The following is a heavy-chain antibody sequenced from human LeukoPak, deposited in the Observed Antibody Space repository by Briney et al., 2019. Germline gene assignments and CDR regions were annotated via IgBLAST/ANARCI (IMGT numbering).Heavy chain of an antibody. CDR1: GYTLTELS. J-gene: IGHJ3*02. D-gene: IGHD3-22*01. Sequence: ASVKVSCKVSGYTLTELSMHWVRQAPGKGLEWMGGFDPKDGETIYAQKFQGRVTMTEDTSTDTAYMELSSLRSEDTAVYYCARGSNYYDSSGNHDAFDIWGQGTMVTVSS. CDR2: FDPKDGET. V-gene: IGHV1-24*01. CDR3: ARGSNYYDSSGNHDAFDI.